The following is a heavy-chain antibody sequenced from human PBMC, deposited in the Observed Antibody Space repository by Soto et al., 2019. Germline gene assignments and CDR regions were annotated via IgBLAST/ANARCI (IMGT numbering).Heavy chain of an antibody. Sequence: SETLSLTCAVYGGSFSGYYWSWIRQPPGKGLEWIGEINHSGSTNYNPSLKSRVTISVDTSKNRFSLKLSSVTAADTAVYYCARGRYYGSGSYYKFYYYYYMDVWGKGTTVTVSS. J-gene: IGHJ6*03. CDR2: INHSGST. V-gene: IGHV4-34*01. CDR1: GGSFSGYY. D-gene: IGHD3-10*01. CDR3: ARGRYYGSGSYYKFYYYYYMDV.